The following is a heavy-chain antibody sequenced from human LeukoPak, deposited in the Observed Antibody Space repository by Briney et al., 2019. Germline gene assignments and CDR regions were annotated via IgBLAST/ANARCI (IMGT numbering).Heavy chain of an antibody. D-gene: IGHD6-13*01. Sequence: SETLSLTCAVYGGSFSGYYWSWIRQPPGKGLEWIGEINHSGSTNYNPSLKSRVTISVDTSKNQFSLKLSSVTAADTAVYYCARSAAAQSTYDYWGQGTLVTVSP. CDR3: ARSAAAQSTYDY. CDR1: GGSFSGYY. CDR2: INHSGST. V-gene: IGHV4-34*01. J-gene: IGHJ4*02.